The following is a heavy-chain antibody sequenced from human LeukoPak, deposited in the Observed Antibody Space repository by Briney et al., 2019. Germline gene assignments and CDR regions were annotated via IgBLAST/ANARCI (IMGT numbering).Heavy chain of an antibody. J-gene: IGHJ6*03. CDR2: IKQDGSEK. D-gene: IGHD6-19*01. CDR1: GFTFSSYW. Sequence: GGSLRLSCAASGFTFSSYWMSWVRQAPGKGLEWVANIKQDGSEKYYVDSVKGRFTISRDNAKNSLYLQMNSLRAGDTAVYYCARLKWLVGYYYYYYMDVWGKGTTVTVSS. CDR3: ARLKWLVGYYYYYYMDV. V-gene: IGHV3-7*01.